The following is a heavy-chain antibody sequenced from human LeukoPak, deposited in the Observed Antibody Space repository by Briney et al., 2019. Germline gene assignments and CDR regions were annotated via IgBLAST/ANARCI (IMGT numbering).Heavy chain of an antibody. Sequence: SETLSLTCAVYDGSFSGYYWSWIRQHPGKGLEWIGYIYYSGSTYYNPSLKSRVTISIDTSKNEFSLKLSSVTAADTAVYYCARSWDGFFDYWGQGTLVTVSS. D-gene: IGHD1-26*01. CDR3: ARSWDGFFDY. CDR2: IYYSGST. CDR1: DGSFSGYY. V-gene: IGHV4-31*11. J-gene: IGHJ4*02.